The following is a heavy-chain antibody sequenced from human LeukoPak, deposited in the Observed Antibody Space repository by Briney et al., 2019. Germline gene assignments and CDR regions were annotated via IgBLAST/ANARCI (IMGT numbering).Heavy chain of an antibody. J-gene: IGHJ4*02. Sequence: PGGSLRLSCAASGFNFNNYWMSWLRQAPGKGLEWVANIKDDGSEEYYVDSVKGRFTIVRDNAYNSLYLQMNSLRADESAVYYCAKSWGILSSSWYLSFDSWGQGIPVTVSS. V-gene: IGHV3-7*03. CDR1: GFNFNNYW. D-gene: IGHD6-13*01. CDR3: AKSWGILSSSWYLSFDS. CDR2: IKDDGSEE.